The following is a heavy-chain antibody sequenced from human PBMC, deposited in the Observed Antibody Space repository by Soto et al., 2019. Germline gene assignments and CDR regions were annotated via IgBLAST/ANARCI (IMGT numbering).Heavy chain of an antibody. J-gene: IGHJ4*02. CDR2: VKSKFDGGTI. Sequence: EVQLVESGGGLVEPGGSLRLSCAASGFTFNGAWMNWVRRGPGKGLEWVGRVKSKFDGGTIDYAAPVKGRFTISRDDSRNTVYLQMNSLSTEDTAMYYCSADLPDWGAYAFDYWGQGALVTVSS. V-gene: IGHV3-15*07. CDR3: SADLPDWGAYAFDY. D-gene: IGHD3-16*01. CDR1: GFTFNGAW.